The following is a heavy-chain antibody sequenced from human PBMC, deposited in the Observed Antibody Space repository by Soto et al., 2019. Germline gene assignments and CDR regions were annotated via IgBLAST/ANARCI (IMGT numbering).Heavy chain of an antibody. D-gene: IGHD3-16*01. Sequence: EVQLVESGGGLFQPGWSLRLSCAASGFTFNKYWIHWVRQAPGQGLLWLSRIKYDATTTNYADSVKGRFSISRDNAKNTVYLQMSSLRGDDTAVYYCARGALGSYYFDYWGQGTLVTVSS. V-gene: IGHV3-74*01. CDR1: GFTFNKYW. J-gene: IGHJ4*02. CDR2: IKYDATTT. CDR3: ARGALGSYYFDY.